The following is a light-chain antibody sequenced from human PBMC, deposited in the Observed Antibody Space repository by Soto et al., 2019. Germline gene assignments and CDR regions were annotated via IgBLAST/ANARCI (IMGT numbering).Light chain of an antibody. CDR2: GAS. Sequence: EIMMTQSPATLSVSPGERATLSCRASQSVSSNLAWYQQKPGQAPRLLIYGASTRATGIPARFTGSGSGTEFTLTISSLQSEDFAVYSCQQYNNWPPGKYTFGQGTKLDLK. V-gene: IGKV3-15*01. CDR1: QSVSSN. J-gene: IGKJ2*01. CDR3: QQYNNWPPGKYT.